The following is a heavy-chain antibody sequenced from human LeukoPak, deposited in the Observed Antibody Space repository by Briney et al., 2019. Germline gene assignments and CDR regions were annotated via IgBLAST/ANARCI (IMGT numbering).Heavy chain of an antibody. V-gene: IGHV3-33*01. Sequence: TGGSLRLSCAASGFTFSSYGMHWVRQAPGKGLEWVAVIWYDGSNKYYADSVKGRFTISRDNSKNTLYLQMNSLRAEDTAVYYCARDCRESHLDYWGQGTLVTVSS. CDR2: IWYDGSNK. J-gene: IGHJ4*02. CDR1: GFTFSSYG. CDR3: ARDCRESHLDY. D-gene: IGHD3-10*01.